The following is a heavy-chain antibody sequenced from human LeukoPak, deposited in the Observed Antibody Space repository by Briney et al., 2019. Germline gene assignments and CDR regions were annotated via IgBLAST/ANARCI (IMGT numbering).Heavy chain of an antibody. CDR3: ARGLRRTITMRGWVHMGY. Sequence: ASVKVSCKTSGYTFTGYHMHWVRQAPGQGLEWMGWMNPNSGNTGYAQKFQGRVTMTRNTSISTAYMELSSLRSEDTAVYYCARGLRRTITMRGWVHMGYWGQGTLVTVSS. V-gene: IGHV1-8*02. CDR2: MNPNSGNT. D-gene: IGHD3-22*01. J-gene: IGHJ4*02. CDR1: GYTFTGYH.